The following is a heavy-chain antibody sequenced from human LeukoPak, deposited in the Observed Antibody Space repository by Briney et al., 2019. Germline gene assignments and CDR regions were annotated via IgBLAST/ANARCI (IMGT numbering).Heavy chain of an antibody. V-gene: IGHV3-11*04. CDR3: ARDLVDTAMVWDY. Sequence: PGGSLRLSCTASGFTFSNYYMSWVRQAPGQGLEWVSYISSSGSTIYYADSVKGRFTISRDNSKNSLYLQMNSLGAEDTAVYYCARDLVDTAMVWDYWGQGTLVTVSS. CDR2: ISSSGSTI. D-gene: IGHD5-18*01. CDR1: GFTFSNYY. J-gene: IGHJ4*02.